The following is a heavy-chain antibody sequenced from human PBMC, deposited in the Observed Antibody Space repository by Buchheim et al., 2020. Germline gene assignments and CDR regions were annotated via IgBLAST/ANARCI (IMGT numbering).Heavy chain of an antibody. D-gene: IGHD6-19*01. CDR1: GFTFSSYA. Sequence: QVQLVESGGGVVQPGRSLRLSCAASGFTFSSYAMHWVRQAPGKGLEWVAVISYDGSNKYYADSVKGRFTISRDNSKNTLYLQMNSLRAEDTAVYYCASPTNYGGWYNYYYYGMDVWGQGTT. CDR2: ISYDGSNK. J-gene: IGHJ6*02. CDR3: ASPTNYGGWYNYYYYGMDV. V-gene: IGHV3-30*04.